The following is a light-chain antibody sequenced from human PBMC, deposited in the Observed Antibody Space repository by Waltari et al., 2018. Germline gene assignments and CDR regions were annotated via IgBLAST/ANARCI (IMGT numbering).Light chain of an antibody. CDR2: EAS. CDR1: QSISTW. Sequence: DIQMTQSPSTLSASVGDRVTITCRASQSISTWLAWYQQKPGKAPKLLIYEASTLHSGVPSRFSGSGSGTEFTLTISSLQPDDFATYYCQQYNSYSYTFGQGTKLEI. V-gene: IGKV1-5*03. J-gene: IGKJ2*01. CDR3: QQYNSYSYT.